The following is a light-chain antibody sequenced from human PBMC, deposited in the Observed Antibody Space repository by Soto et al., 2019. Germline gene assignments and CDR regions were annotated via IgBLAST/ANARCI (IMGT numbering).Light chain of an antibody. CDR3: QQYDYSRS. CDR1: QNISTS. J-gene: IGKJ1*01. V-gene: IGKV1-5*01. Sequence: DIQVTQSPSTLSASVGDGVTITCRASQNISTSLAWYQHRPGKAPKLLIFDVSNVESGVPSRFSGSGSGTEFTLTISSLHSDDFATYYCQQYDYSRSFGQGTKVDI. CDR2: DVS.